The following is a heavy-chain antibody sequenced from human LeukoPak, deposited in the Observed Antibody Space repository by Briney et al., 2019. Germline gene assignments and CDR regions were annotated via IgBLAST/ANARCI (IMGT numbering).Heavy chain of an antibody. V-gene: IGHV3-72*01. J-gene: IGHJ3*02. D-gene: IGHD3-10*02. CDR2: SKNRVNSYTT. Sequence: GGSLRLSCAASGFTFSDQYMDWVRQAPGKGLEWVGRSKNRVNSYTTEYAASVKDRFTISRDVSKNSLYLQMNSLKTEDTAVYYCVRWSYVAFDIWGQGTLVTVSS. CDR1: GFTFSDQY. CDR3: VRWSYVAFDI.